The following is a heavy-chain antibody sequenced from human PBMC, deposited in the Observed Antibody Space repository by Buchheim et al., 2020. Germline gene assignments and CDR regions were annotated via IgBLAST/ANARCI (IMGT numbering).Heavy chain of an antibody. D-gene: IGHD5-12*01. Sequence: QLQLQESGPGLVKPSETLSLTCTVSGGSISSSSYYGGWIRQPPGKGLGWIGSIYYSGTTYYKPSLKSRVTISIETPTTQFSLKLTSVTAADTAVYYCARTVGLPGDFDYWGQGTL. J-gene: IGHJ4*02. CDR3: ARTVGLPGDFDY. CDR1: GGSISSSSYY. CDR2: IYYSGTT. V-gene: IGHV4-39*07.